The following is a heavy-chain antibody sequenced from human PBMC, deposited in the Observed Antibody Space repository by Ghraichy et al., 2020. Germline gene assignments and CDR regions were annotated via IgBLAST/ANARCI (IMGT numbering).Heavy chain of an antibody. V-gene: IGHV3-48*02. D-gene: IGHD4-23*01. CDR1: GFTFSSYS. J-gene: IGHJ4*02. CDR3: GGGNSIDY. CDR2: ISSSSSTI. Sequence: GGSLRLSCAASGFTFSSYSMNWVRQAPGKGLEWVSYISSSSSTIYYADPVKGRFTIPRYNAKNSLYLQMNSLRDEDTAVYYCGGGNSIDYWGQGTLVTVSS.